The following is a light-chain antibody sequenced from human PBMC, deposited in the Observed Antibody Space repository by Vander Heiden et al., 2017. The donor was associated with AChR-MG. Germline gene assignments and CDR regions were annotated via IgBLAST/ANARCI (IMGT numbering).Light chain of an antibody. CDR3: QQEGTSPRT. J-gene: IGKJ2*01. CDR2: GAS. Sequence: EIVLTQSPGTLSLSPGERATLSCRASESVSNMYLAWYQQKPDQAPRLLIFGASTRPTGIPDRFSGSGSGTDFTLTISRLEPEDFAVYYCQQEGTSPRTFGQGTKLEIK. V-gene: IGKV3-20*01. CDR1: ESVSNMY.